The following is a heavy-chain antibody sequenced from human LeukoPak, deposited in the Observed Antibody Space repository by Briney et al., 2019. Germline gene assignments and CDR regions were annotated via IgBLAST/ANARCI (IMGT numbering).Heavy chain of an antibody. J-gene: IGHJ4*02. CDR1: GGSISSYY. V-gene: IGHV4-59*05. Sequence: PSETLSLTCTVSGGSISSYYWSWIRQPPGKGLEWIGSIYYSGSTYYNPSLKSRVTISVDTSKNQFSLKLSSVTAADTAVYYCAKINTYYYDSSGYYWGQGTLVTVSS. CDR3: AKINTYYYDSSGYY. D-gene: IGHD3-22*01. CDR2: IYYSGST.